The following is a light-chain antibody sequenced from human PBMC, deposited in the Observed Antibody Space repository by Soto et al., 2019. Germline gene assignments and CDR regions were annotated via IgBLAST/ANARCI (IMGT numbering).Light chain of an antibody. CDR2: EVS. CDR3: SSYTSSNTLV. J-gene: IGLJ3*02. V-gene: IGLV2-14*01. CDR1: SSDVGGYDY. Sequence: LTQPASVSGSPGQSITISCTGTSSDVGGYDYVSWYQQHPGKAPKLMIYEVSNRPSGVSNRFSGSKSANTASLTISGLQAEDEADYYCSSYTSSNTLVFGGGTKVTV.